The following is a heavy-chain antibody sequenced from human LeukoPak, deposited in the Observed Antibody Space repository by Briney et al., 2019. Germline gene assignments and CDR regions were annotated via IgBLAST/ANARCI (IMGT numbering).Heavy chain of an antibody. J-gene: IGHJ4*02. D-gene: IGHD3/OR15-3a*01. V-gene: IGHV3-23*01. CDR3: AKRGVVIRVVLVGFHKEAYYFES. Sequence: QPGGSLRLSCAVSGITLSNYGMSWVRQAPGKGLEWVAGISDSGGSTKYADSVRGRFTISRDNPKNTLFLQMNSLRAEDTAVYFCAKRGVVIRVVLVGFHKEAYYFESWGQGALVTASS. CDR1: GITLSNYG. CDR2: ISDSGGST.